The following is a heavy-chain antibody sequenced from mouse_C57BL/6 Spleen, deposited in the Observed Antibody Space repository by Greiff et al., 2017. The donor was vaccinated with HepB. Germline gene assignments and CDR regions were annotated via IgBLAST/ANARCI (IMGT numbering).Heavy chain of an antibody. CDR1: GYTFTSYW. J-gene: IGHJ3*01. D-gene: IGHD1-1*01. Sequence: QVQLQQPGAELVKPGASVKMSCKASGYTFTSYWITWVKQRPGQGLEWIGDIYPGSGSTNYNEKFKSKATLTVDTSSSTAYMQLSSLTSEDSAVYYCARHYYSSSYQFAYWGQGTLVTVSA. CDR3: ARHYYSSSYQFAY. V-gene: IGHV1-55*01. CDR2: IYPGSGST.